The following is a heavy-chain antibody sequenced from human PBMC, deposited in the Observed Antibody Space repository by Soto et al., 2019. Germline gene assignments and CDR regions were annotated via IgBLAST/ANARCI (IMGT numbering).Heavy chain of an antibody. J-gene: IGHJ4*02. CDR1: GYTFTSYG. D-gene: IGHD3-10*01. Sequence: ASVKVSCKASGYTFTSYGISWVPQAPGQGLEWMGWISTYNGNTKYAQKLQGRVTMTTDTSTSTAYMELRSLRSDDTAVFYCAREMVRGVGSDYWGQGTLVTVS. CDR2: ISTYNGNT. CDR3: AREMVRGVGSDY. V-gene: IGHV1-18*01.